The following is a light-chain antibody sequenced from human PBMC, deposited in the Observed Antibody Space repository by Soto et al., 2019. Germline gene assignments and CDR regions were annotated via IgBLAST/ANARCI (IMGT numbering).Light chain of an antibody. CDR3: QSYDSSLSGYV. Sequence: SVLTQPPSVSATPGRTVTISCSGSNSNIGNNYVSWYQQLPGTAPKLLIYGNNNRPSGVPARFSGSKSGTSASLAIAGLQAEDEGDYYCQSYDSSLSGYVFGTGTQVTVL. J-gene: IGLJ1*01. CDR1: NSNIGNNY. V-gene: IGLV1-40*01. CDR2: GNN.